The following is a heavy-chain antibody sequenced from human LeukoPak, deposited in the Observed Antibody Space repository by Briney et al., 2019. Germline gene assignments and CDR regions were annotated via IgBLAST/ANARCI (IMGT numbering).Heavy chain of an antibody. CDR1: GGSISLSYYY. CDR2: IYYSGST. CDR3: ARHKDYYYSYMDV. J-gene: IGHJ6*03. V-gene: IGHV4-39*01. Sequence: SETLSLTCSVSGGSISLSYYYWGWIRQPPGKGLEWIGSIYYSGSTYYNPSLTSRVTISVDTSKNQFSLKLSSVTAADTAVYYCARHKDYYYSYMDVWGKGTTVTISS.